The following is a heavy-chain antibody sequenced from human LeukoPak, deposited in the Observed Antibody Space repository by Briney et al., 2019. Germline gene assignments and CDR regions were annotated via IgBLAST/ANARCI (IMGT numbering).Heavy chain of an antibody. CDR3: ARQQCNGGSCYSRAIWFDP. V-gene: IGHV4-39*01. CDR2: IYYTGNT. Sequence: SETLSLTYTVSGDSVSSRSYYWGWIRQPPGKGLELFASIYYTGNTCYNPSLKSRVTIPVDTSKNKFSLNLNSVTAADTAMYYCARQQCNGGSCYSRAIWFDPWGQGTLVTVSS. CDR1: GDSVSSRSYY. J-gene: IGHJ5*02. D-gene: IGHD2-15*01.